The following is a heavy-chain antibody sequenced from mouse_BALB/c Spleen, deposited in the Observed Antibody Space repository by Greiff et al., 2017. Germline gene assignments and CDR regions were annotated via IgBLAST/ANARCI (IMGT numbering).Heavy chain of an antibody. J-gene: IGHJ4*01. V-gene: IGHV14-3*02. D-gene: IGHD2-1*01. CDR3: ARGPGGNYPYYAMDY. CDR2: IDPANGNT. CDR1: GFNIKDTY. Sequence: VQLKESGAELVKPGASVKLSCTASGFNIKDTYMHWVKQRPEQGLEWIGRIDPANGNTKYDPKFQGKATITADTSSNTAYLQLSSLTSEDTAVYYCARGPGGNYPYYAMDYGGQGTSVTVSS.